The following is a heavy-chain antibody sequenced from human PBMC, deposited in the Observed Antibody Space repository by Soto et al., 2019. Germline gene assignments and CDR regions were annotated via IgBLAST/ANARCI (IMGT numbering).Heavy chain of an antibody. Sequence: GGSLRLSCAASGFTFSNHGMHWIRQAPGKGLEWVSAISSSSSNIYYADSVKGRFTISRDNAKNSLYLQWSSLKASDTAMYYCARSGERRSSSWPDYYYYGMDVWGQGTTVTVSS. CDR1: GFTFSNHG. V-gene: IGHV3-21*04. J-gene: IGHJ6*02. CDR2: ISSSSSNI. CDR3: ARSGERRSSSWPDYYYYGMDV. D-gene: IGHD6-13*01.